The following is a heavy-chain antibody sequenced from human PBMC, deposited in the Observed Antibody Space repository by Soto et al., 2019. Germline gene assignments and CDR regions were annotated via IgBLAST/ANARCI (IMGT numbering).Heavy chain of an antibody. CDR2: IYYSGST. CDR1: GGSISNYY. J-gene: IGHJ4*02. D-gene: IGHD5-18*01. CDR3: ARHRYSYGVYYFDY. Sequence: QVQLQESGPGLVKPSETLSLTCTVSGGSISNYYWSWIRQPPGKGLEWIGYIYYSGSTNYNPSLKVRVTISVDTSKNQFSLKLSSVTAADTAVYYCARHRYSYGVYYFDYWGQGTLVTVSS. V-gene: IGHV4-59*08.